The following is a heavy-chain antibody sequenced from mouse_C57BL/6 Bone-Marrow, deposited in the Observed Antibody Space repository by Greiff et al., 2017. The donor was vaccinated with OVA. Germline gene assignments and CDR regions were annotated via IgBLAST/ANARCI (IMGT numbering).Heavy chain of an antibody. J-gene: IGHJ2*01. CDR1: GYTFTSYW. CDR3: AREGYYGSPSH. V-gene: IGHV1-55*01. D-gene: IGHD1-1*01. CDR2: IYPGSGST. Sequence: VQLQQPGAELVKPGASVKMSCKASGYTFTSYWITWVKQRPGQGLEWIGDIYPGSGSTNYNEKFKSKATLTADTSSSTAYMQLSSLTSEDSAVYYCAREGYYGSPSHWGQGTTLTVSS.